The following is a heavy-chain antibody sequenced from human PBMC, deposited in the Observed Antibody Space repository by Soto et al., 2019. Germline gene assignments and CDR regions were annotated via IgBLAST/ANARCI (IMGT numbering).Heavy chain of an antibody. CDR1: GYTFTSYG. J-gene: IGHJ5*02. CDR2: ISAYNGNT. Sequence: QVQLVQSGAEVKKPGASVKVSCKASGYTFTSYGISWVRQAPGQGLEGMGWISAYNGNTNYAQKLQGRVTMTTDTSTSTGHRELRSLMSDDTAVYYCAGTVGRLRGGGWFDPWGQGTLVTVSS. V-gene: IGHV1-18*04. CDR3: AGTVGRLRGGGWFDP. D-gene: IGHD4-17*01.